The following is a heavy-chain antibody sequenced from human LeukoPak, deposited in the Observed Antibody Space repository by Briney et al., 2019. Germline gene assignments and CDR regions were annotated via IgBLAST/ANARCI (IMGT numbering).Heavy chain of an antibody. Sequence: ASVEVSCKASGYTFTGYHMHWVRQAPGQGLEWMGWINPNSGGTNYAQKFQGRVTMTRDTSISTAYMELSRLRSDDTAVYYCAREVDYYDTSDYFPLGYWGQGTLVTVSS. J-gene: IGHJ4*02. V-gene: IGHV1-2*02. CDR1: GYTFTGYH. CDR2: INPNSGGT. D-gene: IGHD3-22*01. CDR3: AREVDYYDTSDYFPLGY.